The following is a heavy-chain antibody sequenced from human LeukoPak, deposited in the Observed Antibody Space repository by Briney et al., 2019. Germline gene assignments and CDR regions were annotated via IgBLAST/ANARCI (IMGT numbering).Heavy chain of an antibody. Sequence: QPGRSLRLSCAASGFSFDDYAMSWVRQAPGKGLEWVSAISGSGGSTYYADSVKGRFTISRDNSKNTRYLQMNSLRAEDTAVYYCAKLGDLFGEFDRDDYWGQGTLVTVSS. V-gene: IGHV3-23*01. CDR3: AKLGDLFGEFDRDDY. J-gene: IGHJ4*02. D-gene: IGHD3-10*02. CDR2: ISGSGGST. CDR1: GFSFDDYA.